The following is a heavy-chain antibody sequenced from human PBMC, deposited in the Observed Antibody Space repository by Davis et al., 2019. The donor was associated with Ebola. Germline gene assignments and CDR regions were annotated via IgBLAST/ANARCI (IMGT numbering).Heavy chain of an antibody. CDR1: GFTFSSYW. V-gene: IGHV3-74*01. CDR2: INSDGSST. D-gene: IGHD2-15*01. CDR3: ARGQGWLQH. J-gene: IGHJ1*01. Sequence: HTGGSLRLSCAASGFTFSSYWMHWVRQAPGNGLVWVSRINSDGSSTSYADSVKGRFTISRDNAKNTLYLQMNSLRAEDTAVYYCARGQGWLQHWGQGTLVTVSS.